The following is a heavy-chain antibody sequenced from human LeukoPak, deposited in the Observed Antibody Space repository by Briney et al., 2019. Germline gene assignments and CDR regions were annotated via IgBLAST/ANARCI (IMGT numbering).Heavy chain of an antibody. J-gene: IGHJ6*04. CDR1: GGTFSSYA. V-gene: IGHV1-69*01. D-gene: IGHD3-9*01. Sequence: SVKVSCKASGGTFSSYAISWVRQAPGQGLEWMGGIIPIFGTANYAQKFQGRVTITADESTSTAYMELSSLRSEDTAVYYCVRDHYDILTGPPYYYYGMDVWGKGTTVTVSS. CDR3: VRDHYDILTGPPYYYYGMDV. CDR2: IIPIFGTA.